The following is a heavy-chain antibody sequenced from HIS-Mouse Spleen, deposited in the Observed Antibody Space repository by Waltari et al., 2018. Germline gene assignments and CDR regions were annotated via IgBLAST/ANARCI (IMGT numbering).Heavy chain of an antibody. Sequence: QVTLRESGPALVKLTQTLTLTCTFSGFSLSTSGMCVSWIRPPPGKALEWLARIDWDDDKYYSTSLKTRLTISKDTSKNQVVLTMTNMDPVDTATYYCARIAEGYSSGWYAFDYWGQGTLVTVSS. CDR3: ARIAEGYSSGWYAFDY. J-gene: IGHJ4*02. CDR1: GFSLSTSGMC. CDR2: IDWDDDK. V-gene: IGHV2-70*15. D-gene: IGHD6-19*01.